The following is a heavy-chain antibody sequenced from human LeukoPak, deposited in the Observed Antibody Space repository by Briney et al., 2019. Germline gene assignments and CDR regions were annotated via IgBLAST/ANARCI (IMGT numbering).Heavy chain of an antibody. CDR2: IFYSGST. V-gene: IGHV4-59*01. J-gene: IGHJ4*02. D-gene: IGHD4-23*01. CDR3: ARGDYGGNSVDY. Sequence: SETLSLTCTVSGGSISTCYWSWIRQPPGKGLEWLGYIFYSGSTNYNPSLKSRVTISVDTSKNQISLKLSSVTAADTAVYYCARGDYGGNSVDYWGQGTLVTVSS. CDR1: GGSISTCY.